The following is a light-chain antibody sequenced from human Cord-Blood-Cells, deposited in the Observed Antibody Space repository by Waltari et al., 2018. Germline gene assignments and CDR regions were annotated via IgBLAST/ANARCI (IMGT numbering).Light chain of an antibody. CDR2: GAS. CDR3: QQYGSSYT. V-gene: IGKV3-20*01. J-gene: IGKJ2*01. CDR1: QSVSSSY. Sequence: EIALTQSRGTLSLSPGDRATLACRASQSVSSSYLAWYQQKPGQAPRLLIYGASSRATGIPDRFSGSGSGTDFTLTISRLEPEDFAVYYCQQYGSSYTFGQGTKLEIK.